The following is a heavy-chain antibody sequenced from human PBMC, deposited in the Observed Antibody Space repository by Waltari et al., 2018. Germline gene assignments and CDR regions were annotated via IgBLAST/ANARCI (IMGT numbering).Heavy chain of an antibody. CDR1: GFPIGSEYY. Sequence: QVQLQESGPRLVKPSETLSLTCSVSGFPIGSEYYWAWVRHSPGAGLVWVGSTYHSRSADYNPSLKGRVTISVDTSKNQFSLKLTSVTVADSGVYYCARLSPYTSSGDFFDPWGQGALVTVSS. D-gene: IGHD2-21*02. J-gene: IGHJ5*02. CDR3: ARLSPYTSSGDFFDP. CDR2: TYHSRSA. V-gene: IGHV4-38-2*01.